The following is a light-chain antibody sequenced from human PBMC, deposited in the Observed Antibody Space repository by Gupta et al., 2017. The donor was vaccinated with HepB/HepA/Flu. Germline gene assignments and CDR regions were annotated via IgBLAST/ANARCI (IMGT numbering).Light chain of an antibody. Sequence: HSALTQPAAVSGSPCQSITISCTGTSSDVGYYDYVSWYQQHPGQAPKLMIFHVNNRTSGVPNRFSGSKSGNTASLTITGLQADDGAAYHCASDTTSSTLYVFGTGTKRTVL. CDR1: SSDVGYYDY. J-gene: IGLJ1*01. V-gene: IGLV2-14*01. CDR3: ASDTTSSTLYV. CDR2: HVN.